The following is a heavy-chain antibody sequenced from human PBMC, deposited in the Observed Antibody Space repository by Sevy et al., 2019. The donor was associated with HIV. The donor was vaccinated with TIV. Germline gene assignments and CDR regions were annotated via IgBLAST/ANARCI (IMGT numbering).Heavy chain of an antibody. CDR3: ARSVAAMVYVDYGMDV. Sequence: ASVKVSCKASGYTFTGYYMHWVRQAPGQGLEWMGRINPNSGGTNYAQKIQGRVTMTRDTAISIAYMELSRLRSDDTAVYYCARSVAAMVYVDYGMDVWGQGTTVTVSS. CDR2: INPNSGGT. CDR1: GYTFTGYY. J-gene: IGHJ6*02. V-gene: IGHV1-2*06. D-gene: IGHD2-8*01.